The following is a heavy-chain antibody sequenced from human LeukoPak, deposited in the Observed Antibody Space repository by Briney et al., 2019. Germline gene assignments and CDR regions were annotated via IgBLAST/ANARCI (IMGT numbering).Heavy chain of an antibody. J-gene: IGHJ4*02. Sequence: PSETLSLTCTVSGGSINSYYWSWIRQPPGKGLECIGHIYYTGSTYYKPSLESRVTISVDTAKIQISLKLSSVTAADTAVYYCARYEEFSTGYSASSPRHYFDHWGQGTLVTVSS. D-gene: IGHD3/OR15-3a*01. V-gene: IGHV4-59*01. CDR2: IYYTGST. CDR3: ARYEEFSTGYSASSPRHYFDH. CDR1: GGSINSYY.